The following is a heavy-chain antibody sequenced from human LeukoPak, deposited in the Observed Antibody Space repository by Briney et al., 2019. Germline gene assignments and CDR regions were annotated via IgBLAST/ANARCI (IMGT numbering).Heavy chain of an antibody. CDR3: AKYYDFWSRLDY. J-gene: IGHJ4*02. Sequence: PGGSLRLSCAASGFTFSSYAMSWVRQAPGKGLEWVSAISGSGGSTYYADSVKGQFTISRDISKNTLYLQMNSLRAEDTAVYYCAKYYDFWSRLDYWGQGTLVTVSS. CDR2: ISGSGGST. D-gene: IGHD3-3*01. V-gene: IGHV3-23*01. CDR1: GFTFSSYA.